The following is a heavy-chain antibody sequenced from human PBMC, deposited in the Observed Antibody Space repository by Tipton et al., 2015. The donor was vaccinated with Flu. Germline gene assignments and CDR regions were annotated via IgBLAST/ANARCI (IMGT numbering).Heavy chain of an antibody. V-gene: IGHV3-30*02. CDR3: ARGFIRLGDY. CDR1: GFTFSSFG. Sequence: SGFTFSSFGMHWVRQAPGKGLEWVAFIRYDGSNKYYADSVKGRFTISRDNAKNSLYLQMNSLIVEDTAVYYCARGFIRLGDYWGQGTPVTVSS. J-gene: IGHJ4*02. D-gene: IGHD3-16*01. CDR2: IRYDGSNK.